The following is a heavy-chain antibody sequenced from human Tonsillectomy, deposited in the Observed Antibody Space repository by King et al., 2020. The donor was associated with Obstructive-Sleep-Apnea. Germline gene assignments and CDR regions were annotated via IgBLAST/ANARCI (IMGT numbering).Heavy chain of an antibody. CDR1: GGSVSSGSYY. CDR3: ARGYCSGGSCYSNYYYYYGMDV. D-gene: IGHD2-15*01. Sequence: VQLQESGPGLVKPSETLSLTCTVSGGSVSSGSYYWSWIRQPPGKGLEWIGYIYYSGSTNYNPSLKSRVTISVDTSKNQFSLKLSSVTVADTAVYYCARGYCSGGSCYSNYYYYYGMDVWGQGTTVTVSS. CDR2: IYYSGST. V-gene: IGHV4-61*01. J-gene: IGHJ6*02.